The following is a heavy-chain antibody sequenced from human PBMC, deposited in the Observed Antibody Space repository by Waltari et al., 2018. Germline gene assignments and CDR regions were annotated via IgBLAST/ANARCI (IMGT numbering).Heavy chain of an antibody. D-gene: IGHD2-15*01. V-gene: IGHV1-2*02. CDR3: GRGSLVAVATPRGNFDL. CDR2: IDPNSGDT. CDR1: TYAFIDYF. Sequence: QVPLVQSGAEMKKPGASVKVSCKASTYAFIDYFTHWVRQAPGQGLEWVGWIDPNSGDTKYAQKFQGRVTMTRDTSISTAYMELSSLTSDDTAVYYCGRGSLVAVATPRGNFDLWGRGTLVTVSS. J-gene: IGHJ2*01.